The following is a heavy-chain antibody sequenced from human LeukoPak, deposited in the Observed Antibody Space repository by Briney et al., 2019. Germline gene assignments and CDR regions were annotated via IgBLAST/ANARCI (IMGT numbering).Heavy chain of an antibody. J-gene: IGHJ5*02. CDR3: ARDIVVVVAATNWFDP. V-gene: IGHV1-18*01. Sequence: ASVKVSCKASGYTFTSYGISCVRQAPGQGLEWMGWISAYNGNTNYAQKLQGRVTMTTDTSTSTAYMELRSLRSDDTAVYYCARDIVVVVAATNWFDPWGQGTLVTVSS. D-gene: IGHD2-15*01. CDR2: ISAYNGNT. CDR1: GYTFTSYG.